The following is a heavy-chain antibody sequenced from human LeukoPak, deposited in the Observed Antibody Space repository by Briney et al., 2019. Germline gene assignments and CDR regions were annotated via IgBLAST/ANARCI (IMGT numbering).Heavy chain of an antibody. CDR3: ARGPRYCSGGSCYNRFDP. Sequence: ASVKVSCKASGGTFSSYAISWVRQAPGQVLEWMGRIIPILGIANYAQKFQGRVTITADKSTSTAYMELSSLRSEDTAVYYCARGPRYCSGGSCYNRFDPWGRGTLVTVSS. V-gene: IGHV1-69*04. CDR1: GGTFSSYA. J-gene: IGHJ5*02. CDR2: IIPILGIA. D-gene: IGHD2-15*01.